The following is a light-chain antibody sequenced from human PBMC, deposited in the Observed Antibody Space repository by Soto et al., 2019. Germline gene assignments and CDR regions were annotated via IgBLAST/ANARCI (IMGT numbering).Light chain of an antibody. CDR2: AAS. Sequence: DILMTQSPSSLSASIGDRVTNSCRTSQTVSTYLNWYQHKPGRGPTLLIYAASSLQSGVPSRFSGSGSGTDFTLTIGSLQPEDFATYYCQQTSSSPWTFGQGTKVDIK. J-gene: IGKJ1*01. CDR1: QTVSTY. CDR3: QQTSSSPWT. V-gene: IGKV1-39*01.